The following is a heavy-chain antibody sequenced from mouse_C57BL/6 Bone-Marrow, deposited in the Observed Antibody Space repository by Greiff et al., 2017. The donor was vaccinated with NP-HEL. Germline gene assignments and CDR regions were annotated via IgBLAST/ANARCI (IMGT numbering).Heavy chain of an antibody. V-gene: IGHV14-4*01. CDR2: IDPENGDT. D-gene: IGHD2-5*01. Sequence: VQLKESGAELVRPGASVKLSCTASGFNIKDDYMHWVKQRPEQGLEWIGWIDPENGDTEYASKFQGKATITADTSSNTAYLQLSSLTSEDTAVYYCTTPYYSNYEAWFAYWGQGTLVTVSA. CDR1: GFNIKDDY. J-gene: IGHJ3*01. CDR3: TTPYYSNYEAWFAY.